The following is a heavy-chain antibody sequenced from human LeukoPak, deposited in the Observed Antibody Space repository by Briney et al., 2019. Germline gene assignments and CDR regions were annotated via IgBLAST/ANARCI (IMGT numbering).Heavy chain of an antibody. CDR1: GYTFTSYG. V-gene: IGHV1-18*01. CDR3: ARDHRRYSGSYRRAFDI. D-gene: IGHD1-26*01. J-gene: IGHJ3*02. CDR2: ISAYNGNT. Sequence: ASVKVSCKASGYTFTSYGISWVRQAPGQGLEWMGWISAYNGNTNYAQKLQGRVTMTTDTSTSTAYMELRSLRSDDTAVYYCARDHRRYSGSYRRAFDIWGQGTMVTVSS.